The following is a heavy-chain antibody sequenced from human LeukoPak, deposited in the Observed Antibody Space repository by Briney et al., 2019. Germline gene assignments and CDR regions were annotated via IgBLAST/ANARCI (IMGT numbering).Heavy chain of an antibody. CDR1: GGSISSGAYY. V-gene: IGHV4-61*02. CDR2: FYTSGNT. J-gene: IGHJ4*02. CDR3: ARGGSSSVPY. D-gene: IGHD6-6*01. Sequence: PSETLSLTCTVSGGSISSGAYYWSWIRQPAGKGLEWIGRFYTSGNTDYNPSLTSRVIISVDTSKNQFSLKLSSVTAADTAVYFCARGGSSSVPYWGQGTLVTVSS.